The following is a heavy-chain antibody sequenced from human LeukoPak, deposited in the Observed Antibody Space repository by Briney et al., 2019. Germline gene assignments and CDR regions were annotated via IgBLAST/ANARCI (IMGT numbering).Heavy chain of an antibody. D-gene: IGHD2-21*02. CDR1: GFTFSSYA. CDR2: ISGSGGST. V-gene: IGHV3-23*01. CDR3: AAGSAYCGGDCYRWFDP. Sequence: GASLRLSCAASGFTFSSYAMSWVRQAPGKGLEWVSTISGSGGSTYYADSVKGRFTISRDNSKKMLYVQMNSLRAEDTAVYYCAAGSAYCGGDCYRWFDPWGQGTLVTVSS. J-gene: IGHJ5*02.